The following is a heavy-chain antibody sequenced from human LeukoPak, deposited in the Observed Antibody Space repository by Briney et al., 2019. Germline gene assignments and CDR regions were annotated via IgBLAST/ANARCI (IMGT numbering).Heavy chain of an antibody. CDR3: ARDGPSDIGDSVDV. CDR2: ISWNGRNT. D-gene: IGHD2-15*01. V-gene: IGHV3-20*04. J-gene: IGHJ6*04. CDR1: GFTFDDYD. Sequence: GGSLRLSCAASGFTFDDYDLNWVRQAPGKGLEWVSGISWNGRNTAYAESLKGRFTISRDNAKNSLYLQMNSLRAEDTAVYYCARDGPSDIGDSVDVWGKGTTVIISS.